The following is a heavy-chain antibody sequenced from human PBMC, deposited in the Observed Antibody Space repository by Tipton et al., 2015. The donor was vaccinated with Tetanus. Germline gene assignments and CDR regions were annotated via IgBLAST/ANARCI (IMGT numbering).Heavy chain of an antibody. CDR1: GFTFRSYW. D-gene: IGHD4-17*01. CDR2: IKSDGSTT. CDR3: ATDPVTTVTTKGVDAFDI. J-gene: IGHJ3*02. V-gene: IGHV3-74*01. Sequence: SLRLSCAASGFTFRSYWMHWVRQAPGKGLVWVSRIKSDGSTTSYADSVKGRFTISRDNSKNTLYLHMNSLRAEDTAVYYCATDPVTTVTTKGVDAFDIWGQGTMVTVSS.